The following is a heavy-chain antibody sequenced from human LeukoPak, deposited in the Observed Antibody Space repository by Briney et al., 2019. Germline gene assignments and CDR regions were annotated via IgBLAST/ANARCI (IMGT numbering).Heavy chain of an antibody. D-gene: IGHD2-2*01. V-gene: IGHV3-23*01. CDR3: AKQSAGSSTWYSLHFDY. CDR1: GFTLSNFA. J-gene: IGHJ4*02. Sequence: PGGSLRLSCAASGFTLSNFAMTWVRQAPGKGLEWVSVISVSGGSTYYADSVKGRFTISRDNSKNTLYLQMDSLRAEDTAVYLCAKQSAGSSTWYSLHFDYWGQGTLVTVSS. CDR2: ISVSGGST.